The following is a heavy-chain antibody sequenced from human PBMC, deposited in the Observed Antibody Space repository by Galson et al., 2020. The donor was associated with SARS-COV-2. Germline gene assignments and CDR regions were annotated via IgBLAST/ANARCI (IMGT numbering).Heavy chain of an antibody. J-gene: IGHJ5*02. Sequence: TLSLTCTVSGDSITSGSYYWSWIRQPAGKGLEWIGRIYTSGTTNYNPSLKSRVTISVDTSKNQFSLKLTSVTAADTAVYYCARGTWPWGQGTLVTVSS. CDR1: GDSITSGSYY. CDR3: ARGTWP. V-gene: IGHV4-61*02. CDR2: IYTSGTT.